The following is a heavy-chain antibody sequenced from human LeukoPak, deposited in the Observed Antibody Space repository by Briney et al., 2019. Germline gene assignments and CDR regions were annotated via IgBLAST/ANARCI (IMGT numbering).Heavy chain of an antibody. CDR2: IYYSGST. J-gene: IGHJ4*02. Sequence: KSSETLSLTCNVSGGSITSDNYYWVWIRQPPGKGLEWIGNIYYSGSTYDNPSLKSRVTLSVDTSKNQIFLRLNSVTPADTAVYYCAREGFGSLDKWGQGTLVTVSS. CDR3: AREGFGSLDK. D-gene: IGHD3-10*01. V-gene: IGHV4-39*07. CDR1: GGSITSDNYY.